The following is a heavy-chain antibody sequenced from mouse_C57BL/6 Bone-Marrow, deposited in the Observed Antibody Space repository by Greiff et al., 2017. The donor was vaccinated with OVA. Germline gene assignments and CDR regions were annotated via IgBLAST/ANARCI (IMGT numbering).Heavy chain of an antibody. CDR1: GYTFTNYW. CDR2: IYPGGGYT. J-gene: IGHJ2*01. Sequence: QVQLQQSGAELVRPGTSVKMSCKASGYTFTNYWIGWAKQRPGHGLEWIGDIYPGGGYTNYNEKFKGKATLTADKSSSTAYMQFSSLTSEDSAIYYCARPNWDEGYYFDYWGQGTTLTVSS. V-gene: IGHV1-63*01. D-gene: IGHD4-1*01. CDR3: ARPNWDEGYYFDY.